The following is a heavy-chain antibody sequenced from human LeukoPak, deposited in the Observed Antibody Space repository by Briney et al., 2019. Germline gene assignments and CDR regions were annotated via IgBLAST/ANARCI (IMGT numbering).Heavy chain of an antibody. D-gene: IGHD3-10*02. Sequence: TGGSLRLSCAASGFTFSSYEMNWVRQAPGKGLEWVSYISGSGSSIYYADSVKGRFTISRDNAKNSLYLQMNSLRAEDTAVYYCAELGITMIGGVWGKGPTVTISS. V-gene: IGHV3-48*03. J-gene: IGHJ6*04. CDR3: AELGITMIGGV. CDR1: GFTFSSYE. CDR2: ISGSGSSI.